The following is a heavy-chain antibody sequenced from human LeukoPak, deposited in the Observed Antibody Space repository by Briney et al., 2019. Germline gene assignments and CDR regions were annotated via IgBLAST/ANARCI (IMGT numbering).Heavy chain of an antibody. V-gene: IGHV3-48*03. CDR2: ISSSGSTI. Sequence: GGSLRLSCAASGFTFSSYEMNWVRQAPGKGLEWVSYISSSGSTIYYADSVKGRFTISRDNSKNTLYLQMNSLRAEDTAVYYCARDRSSGWFPNYYYYYYMDVWGKGTTVTVSS. CDR3: ARDRSSGWFPNYYYYYYMDV. J-gene: IGHJ6*03. D-gene: IGHD6-19*01. CDR1: GFTFSSYE.